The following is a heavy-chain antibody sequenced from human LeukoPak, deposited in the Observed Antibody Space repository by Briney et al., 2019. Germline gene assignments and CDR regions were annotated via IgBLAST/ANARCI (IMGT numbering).Heavy chain of an antibody. CDR3: ARDMGTVTTSLADY. V-gene: IGHV3-33*01. Sequence: GGPLRLSCAASGFTFSSYGMHWVRQAPGKGLEWVAVIWYDGSNKYYADSVKGRFTISRDNSKNTLYLQMNSLRAEDTAVYYCARDMGTVTTSLADYWGQGTLVTVSS. J-gene: IGHJ4*02. CDR2: IWYDGSNK. D-gene: IGHD4-17*01. CDR1: GFTFSSYG.